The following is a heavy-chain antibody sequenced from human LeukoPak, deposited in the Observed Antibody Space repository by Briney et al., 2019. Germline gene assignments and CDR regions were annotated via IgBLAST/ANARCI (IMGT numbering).Heavy chain of an antibody. CDR1: GFTFSSYE. Sequence: GGSLRLSCAASGFTFSSYEMNWVRQAPGKGLEWVSSVSSSSSYIYYADSVKGRFTISRDNAKNSLYLQMNSLRAEDTAVYYCARDGYYDILTGYYRGVDYWGQGTLVTVSS. CDR2: VSSSSSYI. D-gene: IGHD3-9*01. V-gene: IGHV3-21*01. CDR3: ARDGYYDILTGYYRGVDY. J-gene: IGHJ4*02.